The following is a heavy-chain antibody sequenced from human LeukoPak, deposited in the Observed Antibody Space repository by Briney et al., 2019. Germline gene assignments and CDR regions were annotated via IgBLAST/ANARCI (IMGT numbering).Heavy chain of an antibody. V-gene: IGHV3-30*02. CDR2: IRYDGSNK. J-gene: IGHJ4*02. Sequence: GGSLRLSCAASGFTFSSYGMHWFRQPPGKGLEWVAFIRYDGSNKYYADSVKGRFTISRDNSKNTLYLQMNSLRAEDTAVYYCAKGLAVTTGYWGQGTLVTVSS. CDR1: GFTFSSYG. CDR3: AKGLAVTTGY. D-gene: IGHD4-11*01.